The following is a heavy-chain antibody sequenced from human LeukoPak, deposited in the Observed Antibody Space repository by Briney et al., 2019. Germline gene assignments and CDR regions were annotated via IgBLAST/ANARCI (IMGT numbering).Heavy chain of an antibody. D-gene: IGHD1-26*01. Sequence: GGSLRLSCATSGFTFTTFWMHWVRQAPGKGLVRVSRINHDGSSTNYADSVKGRFTISRDNAKYTVYLQMNSLRAEDTAVYYCAKDLVVGALDYWGQGTLVTVSS. V-gene: IGHV3-74*01. CDR1: GFTFTTFW. CDR3: AKDLVVGALDY. CDR2: INHDGSST. J-gene: IGHJ4*02.